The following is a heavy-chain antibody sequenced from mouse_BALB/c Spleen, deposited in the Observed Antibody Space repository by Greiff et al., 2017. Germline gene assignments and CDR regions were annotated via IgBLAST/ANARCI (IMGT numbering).Heavy chain of an antibody. CDR3: ARERDLLLRYAMDY. CDR1: GFTFSSYT. Sequence: EVKLVESGGDLVKPGGSLKLSCAASGFTFSSYTMSWVRQTPEKRLEWVATISSGGGNTYYPDSVKGRFTISRDNAKNNLYLQMSSLRSEDTALYYCARERDLLLRYAMDYWGQGTSVTVSS. D-gene: IGHD1-1*01. CDR2: ISSGGGNT. J-gene: IGHJ4*01. V-gene: IGHV5-9*03.